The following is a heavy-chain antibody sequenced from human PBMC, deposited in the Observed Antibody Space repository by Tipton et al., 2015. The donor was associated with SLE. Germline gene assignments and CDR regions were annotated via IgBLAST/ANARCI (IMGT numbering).Heavy chain of an antibody. J-gene: IGHJ4*02. CDR3: ARDGRLRFDY. CDR1: GFTVSSNY. Sequence: SLRLSCAASGFTVSSNYMSWVRQAPGKGLEWVSSISSSSSYIYYADSVKGRFTISRDNAKNSLYLQMNSLRAEDTAVYYCARDGRLRFDYWGQGTLVTVSS. V-gene: IGHV3-21*01. D-gene: IGHD6-25*01. CDR2: ISSSSSYI.